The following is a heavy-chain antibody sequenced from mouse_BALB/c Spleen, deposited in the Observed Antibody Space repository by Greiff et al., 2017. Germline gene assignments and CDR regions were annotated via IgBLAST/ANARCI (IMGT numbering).Heavy chain of an antibody. J-gene: IGHJ2*01. CDR3: ARQHYGSSYYFDY. CDR1: GFTFSSYA. CDR2: ISSGGSYT. V-gene: IGHV5-9-3*01. D-gene: IGHD1-1*01. Sequence: EVKLVESGGGLVKPGGSLKLSCAASGFTFSSYAMSWVRQTPEKRLEWVATISSGGSYTYYPDSVKGRFTISRDNAKNTLYLQMSSLRSEDTAMYYCARQHYGSSYYFDYWGQGTTLTVSS.